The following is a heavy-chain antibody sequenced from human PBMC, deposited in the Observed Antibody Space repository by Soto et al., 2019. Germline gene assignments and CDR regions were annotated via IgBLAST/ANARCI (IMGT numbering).Heavy chain of an antibody. CDR3: ARDSPYVDTAMAPPVVYGMDV. J-gene: IGHJ6*02. CDR2: ISGSGGAT. Sequence: PGGSLRLSCAASGFTFNSYAMSWVRQVPGTGLEWVSAISGSGGATYYADSVKGRFTISRDNSKNTLYLQMNSLRAEDTAVYYCARDSPYVDTAMAPPVVYGMDVWGQGTTVTVSS. V-gene: IGHV3-23*01. CDR1: GFTFNSYA. D-gene: IGHD5-18*01.